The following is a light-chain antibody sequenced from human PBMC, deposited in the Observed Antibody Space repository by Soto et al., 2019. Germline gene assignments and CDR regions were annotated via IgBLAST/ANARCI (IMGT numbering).Light chain of an antibody. CDR2: GES. CDR3: QQCYSTPYT. J-gene: IGKJ2*01. V-gene: IGKV1-39*01. CDR1: QSISNY. Sequence: DIQMTQSPSSLSASVGDRVTITCRASQSISNYLNWYQQTPGKAPKRLIYGESSLQSGVPSRFSGSGSGTDFTLTISSLQPEDFATYYCQQCYSTPYTFXQGTKGDIK.